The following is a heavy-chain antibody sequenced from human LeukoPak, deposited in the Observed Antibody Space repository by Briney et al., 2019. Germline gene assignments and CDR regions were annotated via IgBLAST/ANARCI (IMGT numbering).Heavy chain of an antibody. CDR3: AKEYDSGGYGAYFDY. J-gene: IGHJ4*02. V-gene: IGHV3-30*04. CDR2: ISIDGRNE. CDR1: GFTFSIYA. D-gene: IGHD3-10*01. Sequence: GGSLRFSCAASGFTFSIYAIHWVRQAPGKGLEWVAVISIDGRNEYYADSVKGRFTVSRDNSKNTLYLQMNSLRAEDTAVYYCAKEYDSGGYGAYFDYWGQGTLVTVSS.